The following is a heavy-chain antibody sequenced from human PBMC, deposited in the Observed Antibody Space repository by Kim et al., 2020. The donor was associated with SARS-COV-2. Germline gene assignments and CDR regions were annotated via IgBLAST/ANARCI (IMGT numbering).Heavy chain of an antibody. V-gene: IGHV1-69*01. D-gene: IGHD5-12*01. CDR2: A. Sequence: ANYAQKFQGRVTITADESTSTAYMELSSLRSEDTAVYYCAREWDYSGYDYWGQGTLVTVSS. J-gene: IGHJ4*02. CDR3: AREWDYSGYDY.